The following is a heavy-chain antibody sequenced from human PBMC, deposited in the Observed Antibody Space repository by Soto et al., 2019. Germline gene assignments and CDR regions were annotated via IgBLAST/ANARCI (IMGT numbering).Heavy chain of an antibody. D-gene: IGHD6-13*01. J-gene: IGHJ4*02. CDR1: GGSMRNYF. CDR2: IHYSGTT. V-gene: IGHV4-59*01. CDR3: AAGEASSRNLAPYYLDF. Sequence: SETLSLTCTVSGGSMRNYFWTWIRQPPGKGLEWIGYIHYSGTTSFFPSYNPSLRSRVTISEDTSKNQFSLKLLSVTTADTAVYFCAAGEASSRNLAPYYLDFWGKGTLVTVSS.